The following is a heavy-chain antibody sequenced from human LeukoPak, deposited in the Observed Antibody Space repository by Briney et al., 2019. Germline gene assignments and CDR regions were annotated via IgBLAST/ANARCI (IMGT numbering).Heavy chain of an antibody. J-gene: IGHJ4*02. CDR1: GFTFSSYS. CDR2: ISSSSSTI. D-gene: IGHD3-22*01. Sequence: GGSLRLSCAASGFTFSSYSMNWVRQAPGKGLEWVSYISSSSSTIYYADSVKGRFTISRDNAKNPLYLQMNSLRAEDTAVYYCAREPPYDSSGYYGDYWGQGTLVTVSS. CDR3: AREPPYDSSGYYGDY. V-gene: IGHV3-48*01.